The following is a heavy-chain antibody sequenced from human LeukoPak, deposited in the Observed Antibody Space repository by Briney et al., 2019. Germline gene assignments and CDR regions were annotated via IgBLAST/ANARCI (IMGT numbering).Heavy chain of an antibody. Sequence: GGSLRLSCAASGFTFSSYGMHWVRQAPGKGLEWVAVISYDGSNKYYADYVKGRFTISRDNSKNTLYLQMNSLRAEDTAVYYCAKGTYGSGPIGPWGQGTLVTVSS. CDR2: ISYDGSNK. CDR1: GFTFSSYG. V-gene: IGHV3-30*18. J-gene: IGHJ5*02. D-gene: IGHD3-10*01. CDR3: AKGTYGSGPIGP.